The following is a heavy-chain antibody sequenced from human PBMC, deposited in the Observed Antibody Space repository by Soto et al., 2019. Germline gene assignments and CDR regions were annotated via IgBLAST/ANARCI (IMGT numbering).Heavy chain of an antibody. J-gene: IGHJ5*02. CDR1: GGSISSSRSY. CDR3: ASQAAAPGIDLWFDP. Sequence: QLQLQESGPGLVKPSETLSLTCNVSGGSISSSRSYWAWFRQPPGKELEWIANIFYAGNTYYNPSLQSRVTVSVDTSKNQFSLKLDSVTAADTAVYYCASQAAAPGIDLWFDPWGQGTLVTVSS. D-gene: IGHD6-13*01. V-gene: IGHV4-39*01. CDR2: IFYAGNT.